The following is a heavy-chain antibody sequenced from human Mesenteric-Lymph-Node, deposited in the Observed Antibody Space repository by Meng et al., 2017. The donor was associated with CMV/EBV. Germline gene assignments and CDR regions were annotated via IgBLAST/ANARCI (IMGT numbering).Heavy chain of an antibody. CDR1: GGSFSGHL. Sequence: TLSLTCAVYGGSFSGHLWSWIRQPPGKGLEWIGEVDHGGSTNYNPSLKSRVTISVDTSKNQFSLKLTSVTAADTAVYYCARGRQCDNWGQGTLVTVSS. V-gene: IGHV4-34*01. D-gene: IGHD6-19*01. J-gene: IGHJ4*02. CDR3: ARGRQCDN. CDR2: VDHGGST.